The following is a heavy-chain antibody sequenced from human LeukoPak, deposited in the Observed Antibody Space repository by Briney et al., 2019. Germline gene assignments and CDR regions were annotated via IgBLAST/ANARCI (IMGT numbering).Heavy chain of an antibody. Sequence: PGGSLRLSCAASGFTFSSYAMSWVRQAPGKGLEWVSAISGSGGSTYYAHSVKGRFTISRDNSKNTLYLQMNSLRAEDTDEYYCAKVQAGTFDYWGQGTLVTVSS. J-gene: IGHJ4*02. CDR3: AKVQAGTFDY. CDR1: GFTFSSYA. CDR2: ISGSGGST. V-gene: IGHV3-23*01. D-gene: IGHD6-19*01.